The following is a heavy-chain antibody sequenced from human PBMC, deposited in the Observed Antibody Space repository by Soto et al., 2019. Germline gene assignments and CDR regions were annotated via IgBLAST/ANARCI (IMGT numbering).Heavy chain of an antibody. V-gene: IGHV3-23*01. J-gene: IGHJ6*02. Sequence: GGSLRLSFAASGFTFSSYSMSWVRQAPGKGLEWVSAISGSGGSTYYADSVKGRFTISRDNSKNTLYLQMNSLRAEDTAVYYCAKVGRAYCSSTSCYRPTTYYYYGMDVWGQGTTVTVSS. CDR1: GFTFSSYS. CDR3: AKVGRAYCSSTSCYRPTTYYYYGMDV. CDR2: ISGSGGST. D-gene: IGHD2-2*01.